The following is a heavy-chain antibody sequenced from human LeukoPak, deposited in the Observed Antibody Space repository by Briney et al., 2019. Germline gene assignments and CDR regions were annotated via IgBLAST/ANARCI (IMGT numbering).Heavy chain of an antibody. D-gene: IGHD3-16*01. J-gene: IGHJ6*02. CDR1: GGSISSGGYS. V-gene: IGHV4-30-2*01. CDR2: IYHSGST. CDR3: ARDGGKRRNYGMDV. Sequence: KPSETLSLTCAVSGGSISSGGYSWSWIRQPPGKGLEWIGYIYHSGSTYYNPSLKSRVTISVDRSKNQFSLKLSSVTAADTAVYYCARDGGKRRNYGMDVWGQGTTVTVSS.